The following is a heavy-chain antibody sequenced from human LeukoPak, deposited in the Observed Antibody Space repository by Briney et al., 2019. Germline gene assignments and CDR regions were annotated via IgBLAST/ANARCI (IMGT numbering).Heavy chain of an antibody. CDR3: ARDRVGASRLDY. V-gene: IGHV3-66*01. CDR1: GFTFSNYV. D-gene: IGHD1-26*01. J-gene: IGHJ4*02. CDR2: IYSGGST. Sequence: GGSQRLSCAASGFTFSNYVMIWVRQAPGKGLEWVSVIYSGGSTYYADSVKGRFTISRDNSKNTLYLQMNSLRAEDTAVYYCARDRVGASRLDYWGQGTLVTVSS.